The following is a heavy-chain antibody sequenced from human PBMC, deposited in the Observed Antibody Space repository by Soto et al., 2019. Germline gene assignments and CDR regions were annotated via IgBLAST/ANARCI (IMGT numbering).Heavy chain of an antibody. CDR1: GGSISSGDYY. CDR2: IYYSGST. J-gene: IGHJ4*02. D-gene: IGHD3-22*01. CDR3: ASYDSSGTLDY. Sequence: SETLSLTCTVSGGSISSGDYYWSWIRQPPGKGLEWIGYIYYSGSTYYNPSLKSRVTISVDTSKNQFSLKLSSVTAADTAVYYCASYDSSGTLDYWGQGTLVTVSS. V-gene: IGHV4-30-4*01.